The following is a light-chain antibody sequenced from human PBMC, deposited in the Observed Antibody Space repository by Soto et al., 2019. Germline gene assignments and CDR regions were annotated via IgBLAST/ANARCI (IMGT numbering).Light chain of an antibody. Sequence: DIQMTQCPSTLSASVGDRVTITCRASQSISNWLAWYQQKPGKAPKLLIYKASLLESGVPSRFSGSGSVTEFTLTISSLQPEDFATYYCQQANSFPLTFGGGTKVDIK. V-gene: IGKV1-5*03. CDR1: QSISNW. J-gene: IGKJ4*01. CDR3: QQANSFPLT. CDR2: KAS.